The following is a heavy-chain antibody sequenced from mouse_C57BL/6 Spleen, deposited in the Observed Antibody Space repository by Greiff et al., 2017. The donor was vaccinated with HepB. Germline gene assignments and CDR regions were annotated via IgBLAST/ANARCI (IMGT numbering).Heavy chain of an antibody. CDR2: IDPENGDT. D-gene: IGHD1-1*01. Sequence: EVQLQQSGAELVRPGASVKLSCTASGFNINDDYMHWVKQRPEQGLEWIGWIDPENGDTEYASKFQGKATITADTSSNTAYLQLSSLTSEDTAVYYCTTDTTVVEYYAMDYWGQGTSVTVSS. CDR3: TTDTTVVEYYAMDY. CDR1: GFNINDDY. J-gene: IGHJ4*01. V-gene: IGHV14-4*01.